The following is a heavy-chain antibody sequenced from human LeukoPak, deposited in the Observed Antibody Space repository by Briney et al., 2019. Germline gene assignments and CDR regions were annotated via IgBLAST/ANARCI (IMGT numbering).Heavy chain of an antibody. CDR2: INWNGGST. CDR1: GFTFDDYG. Sequence: PGGSLRLSXAASGFTFDDYGMSWVRQAPGKGLEWVSGINWNGGSTGYADSVKGRFTISRDNAKNSLYLQMNSLRAEDTALYYCARGPYCSSTSCYTHFDYWGQGTLVTVSS. CDR3: ARGPYCSSTSCYTHFDY. D-gene: IGHD2-2*02. J-gene: IGHJ4*02. V-gene: IGHV3-20*04.